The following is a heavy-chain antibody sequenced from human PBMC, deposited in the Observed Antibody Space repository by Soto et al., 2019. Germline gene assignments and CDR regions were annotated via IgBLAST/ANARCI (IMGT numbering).Heavy chain of an antibody. V-gene: IGHV1-2*02. CDR3: ASGGGVGVAGSAAFEM. CDR2: INPATGAA. D-gene: IGHD3-3*01. CDR1: GYPVTAYY. Sequence: QLHLVQSGAVVKKPGASVTVSCSASGYPVTAYYMHWVRQAPGRGLEWMGGINPATGAAKYTQTLQGRVTMPRDTSTSTVFMELGGLTSEDTAVFYFASGGGVGVAGSAAFEMWGQGTLVTVSS. J-gene: IGHJ3*02.